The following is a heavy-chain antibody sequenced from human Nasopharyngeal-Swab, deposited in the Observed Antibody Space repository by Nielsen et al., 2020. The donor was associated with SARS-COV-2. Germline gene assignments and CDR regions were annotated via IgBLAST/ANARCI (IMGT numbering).Heavy chain of an antibody. V-gene: IGHV3-53*04. CDR3: ARGRGGSDWFLDL. J-gene: IGHJ2*01. D-gene: IGHD3-16*01. CDR1: GFSVSDNY. Sequence: GESLKISCAASGFSVSDNYIHWVRQAPGKGLQWVSFTFSGLTTYYSDSVKGRFTISRHTSENTLYLQMNSLRPEDTAIYYCARGRGGSDWFLDLWGRGTLVTVSS. CDR2: TFSGLTT.